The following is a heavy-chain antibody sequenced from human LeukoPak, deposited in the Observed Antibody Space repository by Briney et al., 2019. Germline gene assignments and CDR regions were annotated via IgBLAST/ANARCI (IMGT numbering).Heavy chain of an antibody. CDR2: ISSSSTNI. Sequence: GGSLRLSCAASGFTFSDYSMSWVRQAPGKGLEWVSSISSSSTNIYYADSVRGRFTISRDNAKKSLYLQMNSLRAEDTAVYYCATSYGSGSYYDHYYYGMDVWGQGTTVTVSS. V-gene: IGHV3-21*01. D-gene: IGHD3-10*01. CDR1: GFTFSDYS. CDR3: ATSYGSGSYYDHYYYGMDV. J-gene: IGHJ6*02.